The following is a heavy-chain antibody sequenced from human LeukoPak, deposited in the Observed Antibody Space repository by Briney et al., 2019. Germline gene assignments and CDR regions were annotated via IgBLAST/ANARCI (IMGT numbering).Heavy chain of an antibody. V-gene: IGHV3-66*04. CDR1: GFTVSSDY. CDR3: AKLAKYFYGAETFYFFEH. Sequence: GGPLRLSCAASGFTVSSDYMTWVRQAPGKGLEWVSVIYYDGNTYYADSVKGRFTISRDNSKNTVYLQMNSLRAEDTAVYYCAKLAKYFYGAETFYFFEHWGQGTPVTAS. D-gene: IGHD3-10*01. CDR2: IYYDGNT. J-gene: IGHJ4*02.